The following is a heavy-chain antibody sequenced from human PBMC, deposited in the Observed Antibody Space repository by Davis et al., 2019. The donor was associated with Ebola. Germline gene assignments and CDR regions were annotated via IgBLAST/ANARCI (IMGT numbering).Heavy chain of an antibody. CDR3: ARHNPRLGSGMLYNYGMDV. CDR1: GYSFTSYW. CDR2: IYPGDSDT. D-gene: IGHD3-10*01. Sequence: GESLKISCKGSGYSFTSYWIGWVRQMPGKGLEWMGIIYPGDSDTRYSPSFQGQVTISADKSISTAYLQWSSLKASDTAMYYCARHNPRLGSGMLYNYGMDVWGQGTTVTVSS. V-gene: IGHV5-51*01. J-gene: IGHJ6*02.